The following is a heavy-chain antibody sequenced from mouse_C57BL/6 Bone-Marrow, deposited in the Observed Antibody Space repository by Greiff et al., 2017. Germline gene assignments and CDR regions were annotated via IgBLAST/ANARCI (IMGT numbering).Heavy chain of an antibody. Sequence: QVQLQQPGAELVKPGASVKLSCKASGYTFTSYWMHWVKQRPGQGLEWIGMIHPNSGSTNYNEKFKSKATLTVDKSSSTAYMQLSSLTSEDFAVYYCAFITTVVDWYFDVWGTGTTVTVSS. V-gene: IGHV1-64*01. CDR3: AFITTVVDWYFDV. J-gene: IGHJ1*03. D-gene: IGHD1-1*01. CDR1: GYTFTSYW. CDR2: IHPNSGST.